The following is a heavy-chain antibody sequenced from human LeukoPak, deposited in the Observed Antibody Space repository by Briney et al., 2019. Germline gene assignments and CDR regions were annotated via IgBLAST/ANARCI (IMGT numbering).Heavy chain of an antibody. CDR3: ARRQGCSSTSCPPDS. D-gene: IGHD2-2*01. J-gene: IGHJ4*02. Sequence: GESLKISCRGFGYSFTTYWIGWVRQMPGKGLEWMGIIYPGDSDTRYSPSFQGQVTMSADKSINTAYPQWSSLKASDTAMYYCARRQGCSSTSCPPDSWGQGTLVTVSS. CDR2: IYPGDSDT. CDR1: GYSFTTYW. V-gene: IGHV5-51*01.